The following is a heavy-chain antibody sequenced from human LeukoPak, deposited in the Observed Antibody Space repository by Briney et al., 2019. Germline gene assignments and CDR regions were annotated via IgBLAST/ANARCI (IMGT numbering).Heavy chain of an antibody. CDR1: GGSISSYY. J-gene: IGHJ4*02. Sequence: SETLSLTRTVSGGSISSYYWSWIRQPPGKGLEWIGYIYYSGSTNYNPSLKSRVTISVDTSKNQFSLKLSSVTAADTAVYYCARYGGVTFDYWGQGTLVTVSS. V-gene: IGHV4-59*01. CDR3: ARYGGVTFDY. D-gene: IGHD3-16*01. CDR2: IYYSGST.